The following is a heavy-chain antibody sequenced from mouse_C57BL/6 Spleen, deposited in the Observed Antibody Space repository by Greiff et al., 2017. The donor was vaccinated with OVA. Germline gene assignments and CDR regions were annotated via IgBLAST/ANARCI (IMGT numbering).Heavy chain of an antibody. CDR1: GYSFTGYY. J-gene: IGHJ2*01. CDR3: ARALYGSSYRYYFDY. CDR2: INPSTGGT. V-gene: IGHV1-42*01. Sequence: VQLQQSGPELVKPGASVKISCKASGYSFTGYYMNWVKQSPEKSLEWIGEINPSTGGTTYNQKFKAKATLTVDKSSSTAYMQLKSLTSEDSAVYYCARALYGSSYRYYFDYWGQGTTLTVSS. D-gene: IGHD1-1*01.